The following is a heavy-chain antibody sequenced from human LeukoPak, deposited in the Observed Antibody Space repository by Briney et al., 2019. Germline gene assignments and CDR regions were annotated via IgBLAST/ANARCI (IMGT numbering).Heavy chain of an antibody. J-gene: IGHJ4*02. V-gene: IGHV1-2*02. CDR2: INPNNGGT. CDR1: GYTFTGHY. CDR3: ARGYALYSGRYIDFDY. Sequence: ASVKVSCKASGYTFTGHYMHWVRQAPEQGLEWMGWINPNNGGTNYAQKFQGRVTMTRDTSISTAYMELSRLRSDDTAVYYCARGYALYSGRYIDFDYWGQGTLVTVSS. D-gene: IGHD1-26*01.